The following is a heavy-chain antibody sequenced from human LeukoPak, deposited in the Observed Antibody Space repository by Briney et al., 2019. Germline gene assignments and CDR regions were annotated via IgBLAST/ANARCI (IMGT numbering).Heavy chain of an antibody. CDR3: AMYDSFFDY. D-gene: IGHD1-1*01. Sequence: SETLSLTCTVSGGSISNSIYYWGWIRQPPGKGLEWIGSIYYSGSTYYNPSLKSRVTISVDTSKNQFFLRLSSVTAADTAIYYCAMYDSFFDYCGQGTLVTVSS. V-gene: IGHV4-39*01. J-gene: IGHJ4*02. CDR2: IYYSGST. CDR1: GGSISNSIYY.